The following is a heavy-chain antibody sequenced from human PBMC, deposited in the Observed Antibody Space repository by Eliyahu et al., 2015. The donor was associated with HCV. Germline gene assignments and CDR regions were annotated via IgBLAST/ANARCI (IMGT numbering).Heavy chain of an antibody. V-gene: IGHV3-23*01. CDR2: ISGSGGST. Sequence: GGSLRLSCAASGFTFSSYAMSWVRQAPGKGLEWVSAISGSGGSTYYADSVKGRFTISRDNSKNTLYLQMNSLRAEDTAVYYCAKALPDPMIGYCSGGSCPAADAFDIWGQGTMVTVSS. CDR1: GFTFSSYA. J-gene: IGHJ3*02. CDR3: AKALPDPMIGYCSGGSCPAADAFDI. D-gene: IGHD2-15*01.